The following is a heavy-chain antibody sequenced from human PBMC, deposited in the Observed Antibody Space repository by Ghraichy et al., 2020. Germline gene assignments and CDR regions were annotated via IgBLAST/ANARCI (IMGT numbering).Heavy chain of an antibody. Sequence: SETLSLSCTVSGVSIRSYYWSWIRQPPGKGLEWIGYIYSSGTNNYNPSLKSRVTMSVDSSKNQFSLRLSSVTAADTAVYFCARDCSSTMCYLDHWGQGTLVTVSS. V-gene: IGHV4-4*08. D-gene: IGHD2-2*01. J-gene: IGHJ4*02. CDR2: IYSSGTN. CDR3: ARDCSSTMCYLDH. CDR1: GVSIRSYY.